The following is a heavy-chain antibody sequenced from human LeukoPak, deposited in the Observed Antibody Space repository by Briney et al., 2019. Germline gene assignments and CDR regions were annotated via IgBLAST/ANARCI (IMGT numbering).Heavy chain of an antibody. CDR3: ARGPITIFGVVIVDTPYYFDY. D-gene: IGHD3-3*01. V-gene: IGHV1-3*01. Sequence: ASVKVSCKASGYTFTSYAMHWVRQAPGQRLEWMGWINAGNGNTKYSQKFQGRVTITRDTSASTAYMELSSLRSEDTAVYYCARGPITIFGVVIVDTPYYFDYWGQGTLVTVSS. CDR2: INAGNGNT. CDR1: GYTFTSYA. J-gene: IGHJ4*02.